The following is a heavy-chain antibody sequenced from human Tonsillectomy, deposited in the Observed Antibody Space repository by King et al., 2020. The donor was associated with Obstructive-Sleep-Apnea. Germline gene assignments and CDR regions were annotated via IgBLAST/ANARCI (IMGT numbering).Heavy chain of an antibody. CDR3: ARRTGWYYFDY. V-gene: IGHV1-8*01. Sequence: VQLVESGAEVKKPGASVKVSCKASGYSFTTYDINWVRQATGQGLEGMGWMNPNRGNTGYAQKFQGRVTLTRKPSISTAYMELSSLRSEDTAVYYCARRTGWYYFDYGGQGILVTVSS. CDR1: GYSFTTYD. CDR2: MNPNRGNT. D-gene: IGHD2-8*02. J-gene: IGHJ4*02.